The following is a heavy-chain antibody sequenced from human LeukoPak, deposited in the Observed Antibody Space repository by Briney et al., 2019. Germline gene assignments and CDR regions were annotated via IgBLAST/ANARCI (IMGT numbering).Heavy chain of an antibody. CDR2: MNPNSGNT. J-gene: IGHJ4*02. V-gene: IGHV1-8*01. CDR3: ARVHYGYSGYDNFDY. D-gene: IGHD5-12*01. CDR1: GYTFTSYD. Sequence: VASVKVSCKASGYTFTSYDINWVRQATGQGLERMGWMNPNSGNTGYAQKFQGRVTMTRNTSISTAYMELSSLRSEDTAVYYCARVHYGYSGYDNFDYWGQGTLVTVSS.